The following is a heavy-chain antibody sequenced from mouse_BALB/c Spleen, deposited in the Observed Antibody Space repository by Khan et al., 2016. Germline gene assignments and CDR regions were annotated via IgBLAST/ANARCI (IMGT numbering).Heavy chain of an antibody. D-gene: IGHD1-1*01. CDR3: ARIEKIGATYVDY. V-gene: IGHV1S81*02. CDR2: TNPTNGRT. J-gene: IGHJ2*01. Sequence: QVQLQQPGAELVMAGASVKMSCKASGYTFTSYWMHWVKQRLGQGLEWFAETNPTNGRTYYNEKFKSKATLTVDKSSSTAYMLLSGPTFEDSAVYYYARIEKIGATYVDYWGQGTTLTVSS. CDR1: GYTFTSYW.